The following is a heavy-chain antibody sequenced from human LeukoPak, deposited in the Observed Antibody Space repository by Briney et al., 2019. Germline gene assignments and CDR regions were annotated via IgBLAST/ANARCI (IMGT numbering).Heavy chain of an antibody. CDR3: ARALVAAAPYYMDV. Sequence: GGSLRLSCAASGFTFSSYSMNWVRQAPGKGLEWVSYISSSSSTIYYADSVKGRFTISRDNAKNSLYLQMNSLRAEDTAAYYCARALVAAAPYYMDVWGKGTTVTVSS. CDR1: GFTFSSYS. J-gene: IGHJ6*03. D-gene: IGHD6-13*01. V-gene: IGHV3-48*01. CDR2: ISSSSSTI.